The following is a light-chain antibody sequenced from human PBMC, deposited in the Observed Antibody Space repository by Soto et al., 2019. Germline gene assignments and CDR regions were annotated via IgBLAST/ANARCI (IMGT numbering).Light chain of an antibody. CDR1: QNIYNY. V-gene: IGKV1-39*01. J-gene: IGKJ5*01. CDR3: EQTHSTPVT. Sequence: DIQMTQSPSSLSASVGDRVTVTCRTSQNIYNYLNWYQQKPGKAPKLLIYAASSVQSGVPLRFSGTGSGTDFTLTISSLQPEDFATYYSEQTHSTPVTFGQGTRLEIK. CDR2: AAS.